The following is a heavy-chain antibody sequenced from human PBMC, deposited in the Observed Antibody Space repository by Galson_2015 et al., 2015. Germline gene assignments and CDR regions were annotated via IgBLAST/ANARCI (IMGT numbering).Heavy chain of an antibody. CDR3: ARDADIYDTGGGGVLDY. V-gene: IGHV3-33*01. CDR2: IWYDGSNE. D-gene: IGHD2-8*02. Sequence: SLRLSCAASGFTFSSYGMYWVRQAPGKGLEWVAVIWYDGSNEYYADSVKGRFTISRDNSKNTLYLQMNSLRAEDTAVYYCARDADIYDTGGGGVLDYWGQGTLVTVSS. CDR1: GFTFSSYG. J-gene: IGHJ4*02.